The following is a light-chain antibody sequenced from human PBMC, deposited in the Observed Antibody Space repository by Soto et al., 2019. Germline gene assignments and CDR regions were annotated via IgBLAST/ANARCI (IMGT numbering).Light chain of an antibody. Sequence: EIVLTQSPATLSLSPGERATLSCRASQSVSSYLAWYQQKPGQAPRLLIYGASSRATGIPDRSSGSGSGTDFTLTISRLEPEDFAVFYCQQYNNWPLTFGPGTRLEI. V-gene: IGKV3-11*01. CDR2: GAS. CDR1: QSVSSY. J-gene: IGKJ5*01. CDR3: QQYNNWPLT.